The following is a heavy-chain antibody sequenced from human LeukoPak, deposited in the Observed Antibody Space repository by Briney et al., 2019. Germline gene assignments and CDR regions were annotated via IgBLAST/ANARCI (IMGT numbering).Heavy chain of an antibody. D-gene: IGHD2-2*01. CDR2: IYSGGST. Sequence: GGSLRLSCAASGITVSSNYMNWVRQAPGKGLEWVSVIYSGGSTYYADSVKGRFTISRDNSKNTLYLQMVSLRVEDTAIYYCARPRYPLGPAALDYWGRGTLVTVSS. V-gene: IGHV3-66*04. CDR1: GITVSSNY. CDR3: ARPRYPLGPAALDY. J-gene: IGHJ4*02.